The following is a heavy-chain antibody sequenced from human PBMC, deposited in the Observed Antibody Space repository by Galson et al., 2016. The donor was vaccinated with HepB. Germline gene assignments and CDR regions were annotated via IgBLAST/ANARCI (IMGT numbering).Heavy chain of an antibody. Sequence: LSLTCAVYDGSFSGYFCSWIRQSPGKGLEWIGEISQSGHTYYNPSLKSRVTMSIDTSKNQFSLKLTSVTAADTAIYYCARGLGGPRLGLWGQGTLVTVSS. CDR3: ARGLGGPRLGL. CDR1: DGSFSGYF. D-gene: IGHD3-10*01. J-gene: IGHJ4*02. CDR2: ISQSGHT. V-gene: IGHV4-34*01.